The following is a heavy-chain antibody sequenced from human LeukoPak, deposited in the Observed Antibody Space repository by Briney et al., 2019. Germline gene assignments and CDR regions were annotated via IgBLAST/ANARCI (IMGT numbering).Heavy chain of an antibody. CDR1: GYTFTGYY. Sequence: ASVKVSCKASGYTFTGYYMHWVRQAPGQGLEWMGWINPNSGGTNYAQKFQGRVTMTRDTSISTAYMELSRLRSDDTAVYYCARVSTTYCSGGSCYSFVYWGQGTLDTVSS. D-gene: IGHD2-15*01. V-gene: IGHV1-2*02. CDR2: INPNSGGT. CDR3: ARVSTTYCSGGSCYSFVY. J-gene: IGHJ4*02.